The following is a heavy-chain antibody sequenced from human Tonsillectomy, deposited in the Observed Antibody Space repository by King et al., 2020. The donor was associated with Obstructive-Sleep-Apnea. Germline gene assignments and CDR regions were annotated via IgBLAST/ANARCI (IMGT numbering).Heavy chain of an antibody. J-gene: IGHJ4*02. D-gene: IGHD2-2*01. CDR3: ARVLGYCSSTSGGGVDH. V-gene: IGHV1-8*01. Sequence: QLVQSGAEVKRPGASVKVSCKASGYTFTSHDINWVRQATGQGLEWMGWMNPNSGNAGFAQKFQGRVTMTRDTSISTAYMELSGLRSEDTAVYYCARVLGYCSSTSGGGVDHWGQGTLVTVS. CDR1: GYTFTSHD. CDR2: MNPNSGNA.